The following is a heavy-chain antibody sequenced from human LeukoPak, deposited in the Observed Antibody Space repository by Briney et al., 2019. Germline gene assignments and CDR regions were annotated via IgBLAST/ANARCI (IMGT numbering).Heavy chain of an antibody. CDR1: GFTFSSYS. CDR2: ISSSSSTI. J-gene: IGHJ4*02. Sequence: PGGSLRLSCAASGFTFSSYSMNWVRQAPGKGLEWVSYISSSSSTIYYADSVKGRFTISRDNAKNSLYLQMNSLRAEDTAVYYCARSTMIVVDEYYFDYWGQGTLVTVSS. V-gene: IGHV3-48*01. D-gene: IGHD3-22*01. CDR3: ARSTMIVVDEYYFDY.